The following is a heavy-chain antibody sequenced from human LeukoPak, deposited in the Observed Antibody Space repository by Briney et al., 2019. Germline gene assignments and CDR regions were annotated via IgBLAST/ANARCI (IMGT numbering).Heavy chain of an antibody. Sequence: GGSLRLSCAASGFTFTYSTMNWVRQAPGKGLEWVSYISNSGSTLYYADSVRGRFTISRDNAKSSLFLQMNSLGAEDTAVYYCARENGLGGYYFDYWGQGILVTVSA. D-gene: IGHD3-16*01. CDR3: ARENGLGGYYFDY. CDR1: GFTFTYST. CDR2: ISNSGSTL. J-gene: IGHJ4*02. V-gene: IGHV3-48*01.